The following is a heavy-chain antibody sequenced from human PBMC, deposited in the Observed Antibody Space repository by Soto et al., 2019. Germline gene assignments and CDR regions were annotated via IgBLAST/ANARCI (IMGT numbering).Heavy chain of an antibody. CDR1: GFIFSSFG. D-gene: IGHD7-27*01. J-gene: IGHJ4*02. CDR3: VRDLLGSGGRFDY. Sequence: PGGSLRLSCAASGFIFSSFGMHWVRQAPGKGLEWVAHIWYDGSNTYYADSVKGRFTISRDNSRNTVYLQMNSLRAEDTAVYHCVRDLLGSGGRFDYWGQGTPVTVSS. V-gene: IGHV3-33*01. CDR2: IWYDGSNT.